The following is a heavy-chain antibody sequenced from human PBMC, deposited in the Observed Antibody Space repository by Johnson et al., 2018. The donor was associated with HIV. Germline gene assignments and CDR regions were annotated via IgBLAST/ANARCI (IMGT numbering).Heavy chain of an antibody. J-gene: IGHJ3*01. CDR2: IKSETDGGTT. D-gene: IGHD5-18*01. CDR3: ATEAGIELWLIDAFDL. Sequence: VQLVESGGGVVRPGGSLRLSCAASGFIFDDYGMSWVRQAPGKGLEWVGRIKSETDGGTTDYAAPVKDRFIISRDDSKDTLYLQMNSLKTEDTAVYYCATEAGIELWLIDAFDLWGQGTMVTVSS. CDR1: GFIFDDYG. V-gene: IGHV3-15*01.